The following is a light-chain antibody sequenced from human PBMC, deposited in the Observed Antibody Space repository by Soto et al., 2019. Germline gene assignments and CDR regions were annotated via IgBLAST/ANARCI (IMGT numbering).Light chain of an antibody. J-gene: IGKJ2*01. CDR2: GES. CDR1: QSVSSSY. CDR3: QQFRSPYMYT. Sequence: EIVLTQSPGTLSLSPGERATLSCRASQSVSSSYLAWYQQKYGQAPRLLIYGESSRATGIPDRFSGSGSGTDFTLTISRLEHEDVAVYYCQQFRSPYMYTFGQGTKLEMK. V-gene: IGKV3-20*01.